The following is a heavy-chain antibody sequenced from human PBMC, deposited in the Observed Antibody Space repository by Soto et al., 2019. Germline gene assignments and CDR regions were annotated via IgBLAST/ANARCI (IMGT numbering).Heavy chain of an antibody. J-gene: IGHJ6*02. CDR2: IYPGDSDT. Sequence: GESLKISCKGSGYSFTNYLIGWVRQMPGKGLEWMGIIYPGDSDTRYSPSFQGQVTISADKSISTAYLQWSSLKAADTAMYYCARSGITMVRGTPGGMDVWGQGTTVTVSS. CDR3: ARSGITMVRGTPGGMDV. CDR1: GYSFTNYL. D-gene: IGHD3-10*01. V-gene: IGHV5-51*01.